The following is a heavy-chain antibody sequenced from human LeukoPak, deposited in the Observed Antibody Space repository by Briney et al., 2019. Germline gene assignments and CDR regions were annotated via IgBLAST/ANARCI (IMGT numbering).Heavy chain of an antibody. D-gene: IGHD1-26*01. J-gene: IGHJ4*02. CDR3: ARDLSGSLTIDY. V-gene: IGHV3-21*01. CDR1: GFTFSSYS. CDR2: ISSSSSYI. Sequence: PGGYLRLYCAASGFTFSSYSMNWVRQAPGQGLEWVSSISSSSSYIYYADSVKGRFTISRDNAKNSLYLQMNSLRAEDTAVYYCARDLSGSLTIDYWGQGTLVTVSS.